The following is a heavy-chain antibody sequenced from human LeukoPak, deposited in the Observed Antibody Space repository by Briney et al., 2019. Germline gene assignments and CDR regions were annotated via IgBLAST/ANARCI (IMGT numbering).Heavy chain of an antibody. V-gene: IGHV4-39*07. Sequence: SETLSLTCTVSGGSISSSSYYWGWIRQPPGKGLEWIGSIYYSGSTYYNPSLKSRVTISVDTSKNQFSLKLSSVTAADTAVYYCARERRGYSYGWGQGTLVTVSS. CDR1: GGSISSSSYY. J-gene: IGHJ4*02. CDR3: ARERRGYSYG. CDR2: IYYSGST. D-gene: IGHD5-18*01.